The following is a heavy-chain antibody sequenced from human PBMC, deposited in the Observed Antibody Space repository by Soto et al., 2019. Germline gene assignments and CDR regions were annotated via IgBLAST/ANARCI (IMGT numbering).Heavy chain of an antibody. CDR1: GGSFSGYY. V-gene: IGHV4-34*01. Sequence: QVQLQQWGAGLLKPSETLSLTCAVYGGSFSGYYWSWIRQPPGKGLEWIGEINHSGSTNYNPSLKSRVTISVDTSKNQFSLKLSSVTAADTDVYYCARVPRGYSGYGHPREGNWFDPWGQGTLVTVSS. J-gene: IGHJ5*02. CDR2: INHSGST. CDR3: ARVPRGYSGYGHPREGNWFDP. D-gene: IGHD5-12*01.